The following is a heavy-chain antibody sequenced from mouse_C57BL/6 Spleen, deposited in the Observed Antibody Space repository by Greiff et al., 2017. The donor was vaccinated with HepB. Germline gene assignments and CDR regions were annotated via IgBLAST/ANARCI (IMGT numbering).Heavy chain of an antibody. J-gene: IGHJ1*03. CDR1: GFSLTSYR. CDR3: AKNPNWDWYFDV. Sequence: VKLVESGPGLVQPSQSLSITCTVSGFSLTSYRVHWVRQSPGKGLEWLGVIWRGGSTDYNAAFMSRLSITKDNSKSQVFFKMNSLQADDTAIYYCAKNPNWDWYFDVWGTGTTVTVSS. V-gene: IGHV2-5*01. D-gene: IGHD4-1*01. CDR2: IWRGGST.